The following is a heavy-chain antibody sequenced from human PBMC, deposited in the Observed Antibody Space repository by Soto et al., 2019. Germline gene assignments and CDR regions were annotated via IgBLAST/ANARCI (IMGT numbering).Heavy chain of an antibody. V-gene: IGHV4-34*01. D-gene: IGHD3-10*01. CDR3: ARGGRSYYGSGSYYNPYYYYGMDV. Sequence: PSGTLSLTCAFYCASFNCYYWSWIRQPPGRGLAWIGEINHSGRTKYNPSLKKRVTISVDTSKNQISMKQNTVTAADTAVYYCARGGRSYYGSGSYYNPYYYYGMDVWGQGTTVS. J-gene: IGHJ6*02. CDR1: CASFNCYY. CDR2: INHSGRT.